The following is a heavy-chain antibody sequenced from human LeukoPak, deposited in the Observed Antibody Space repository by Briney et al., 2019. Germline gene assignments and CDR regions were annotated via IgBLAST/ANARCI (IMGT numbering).Heavy chain of an antibody. D-gene: IGHD3-10*01. CDR3: ARDGLRFGELLV. Sequence: GGSLRLSCAASGFTFSSYGMHWVRQAPGKGLEWVAVIWYDGSNKYYADSVKGRVTISRDNSKTPLYLQMNSLRAEDTAVYYCARDGLRFGELLVWGQGTLVTVSS. CDR1: GFTFSSYG. J-gene: IGHJ4*02. CDR2: IWYDGSNK. V-gene: IGHV3-33*01.